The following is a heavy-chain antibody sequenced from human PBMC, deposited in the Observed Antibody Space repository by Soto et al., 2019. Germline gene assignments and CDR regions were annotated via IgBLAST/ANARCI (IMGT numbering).Heavy chain of an antibody. V-gene: IGHV4-31*03. Sequence: QVQLQESGPGLVTPSQTLSLTCTVSGDSISSGPYYWSWIRQHPGKGLEWIGYIYYSGITHYNPSLKSRVTISVHTSKNQFSVKWSSVTAADAAVYYGAGDRGHSRGYHVGYRGQGPLVTVSS. J-gene: IGHJ4*02. D-gene: IGHD3-22*01. CDR3: AGDRGHSRGYHVGY. CDR1: GDSISSGPYY. CDR2: IYYSGIT.